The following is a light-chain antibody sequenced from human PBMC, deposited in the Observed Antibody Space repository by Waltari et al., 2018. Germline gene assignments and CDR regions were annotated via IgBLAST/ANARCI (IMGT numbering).Light chain of an antibody. CDR3: SSYSSGSTPAV. J-gene: IGLJ2*01. Sequence: QSALTQPASVSGSPGQSITISCTGTSSDVGGYNYVSWYQQYPGKAPKLIIYEVSNRPSGVSTRFSGSKSGNAASPTISGLQAEDDANYYCSSYSSGSTPAVFCGGTKVTVL. CDR2: EVS. CDR1: SSDVGGYNY. V-gene: IGLV2-14*01.